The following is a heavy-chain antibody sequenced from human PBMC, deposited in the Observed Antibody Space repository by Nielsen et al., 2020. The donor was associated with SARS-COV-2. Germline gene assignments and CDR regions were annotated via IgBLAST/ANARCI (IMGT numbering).Heavy chain of an antibody. D-gene: IGHD3-10*01. CDR3: ARLWFGDVNWFDP. CDR1: GGSISSYH. V-gene: IGHV4-59*08. Sequence: SETLSLTCTVSGGSISSYHWSWIRQPPGKGLEWIGYIYYSGSTNYNPSLKSRVTISVDTSKNQFSLKLSSVTAADTAVYYCARLWFGDVNWFDPWGQGTLVTVSS. J-gene: IGHJ5*02. CDR2: IYYSGST.